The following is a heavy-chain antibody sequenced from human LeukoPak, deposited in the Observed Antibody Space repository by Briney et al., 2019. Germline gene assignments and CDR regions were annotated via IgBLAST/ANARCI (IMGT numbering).Heavy chain of an antibody. D-gene: IGHD3-10*01. J-gene: IGHJ4*02. CDR3: ARDYGSGSYPTSFDY. Sequence: SETLSLTCTVSGGSISSYYWSWIRQPPGKGLEWIGYIYYSGSTNYNPSLKSRVTISVDTSKNQFSLKLSSVTAADTAVYYCARDYGSGSYPTSFDYWGQGTLVTVSS. CDR1: GGSISSYY. V-gene: IGHV4-59*12. CDR2: IYYSGST.